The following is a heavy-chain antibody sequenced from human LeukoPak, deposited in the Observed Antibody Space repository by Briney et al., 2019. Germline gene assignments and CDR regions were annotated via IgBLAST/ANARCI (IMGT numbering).Heavy chain of an antibody. V-gene: IGHV3-23*01. CDR1: GFTFSSYI. J-gene: IGHJ6*03. CDR3: AKHWSYCSTTSCFFNYYYYYMDV. CDR2: FSGSSGNT. D-gene: IGHD2-2*01. Sequence: GGSLRLSCAASGFTFSSYILNWDRQAPGKGLEWVSSFSGSSGNTYYADSVKGRFTISRDISKSTVYLQMNNLRAEDTAVYYCAKHWSYCSTTSCFFNYYYYYMDVWGKGTTVTVSS.